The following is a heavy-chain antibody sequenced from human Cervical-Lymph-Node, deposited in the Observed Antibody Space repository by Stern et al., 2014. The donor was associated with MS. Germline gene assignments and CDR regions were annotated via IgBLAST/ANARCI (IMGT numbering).Heavy chain of an antibody. CDR1: GGSISSYY. J-gene: IGHJ4*02. Sequence: VQLVESGPGLVKPSETLSLTCTVSGGSISSYYWSWIRQPPGKGLEWIGDIYYSGSTNYNPSLKSRVTISVDTSKNQFSLKLSSVTAADTAVYYCARDRGGGSYVDYWGQGTLVTVSS. CDR2: IYYSGST. D-gene: IGHD1-26*01. V-gene: IGHV4-59*01. CDR3: ARDRGGGSYVDY.